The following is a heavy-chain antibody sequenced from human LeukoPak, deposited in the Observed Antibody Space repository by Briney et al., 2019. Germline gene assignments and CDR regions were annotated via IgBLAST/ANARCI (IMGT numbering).Heavy chain of an antibody. CDR2: ISAYNGNT. J-gene: IGHJ4*02. D-gene: IGHD3-22*01. CDR1: GYTFTSYG. CDR3: ATVWKTYYYDSSGYTPSFDY. V-gene: IGHV1-18*01. Sequence: ASVKVSCKASGYTFTSYGISWVRQAPGQGLEWMGWISAYNGNTNYAQKLQGRVTMTTDTSTSTAYMELSSLRSEDTAVYYCATVWKTYYYDSSGYTPSFDYWGQGTLVTVSS.